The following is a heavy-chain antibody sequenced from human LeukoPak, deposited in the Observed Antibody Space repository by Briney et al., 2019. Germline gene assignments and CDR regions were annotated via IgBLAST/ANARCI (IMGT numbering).Heavy chain of an antibody. CDR2: ISWNSGSI. D-gene: IGHD6-19*01. CDR3: AKDVRVRAVAYDAFDI. Sequence: PGGSLRLSCAASGFIFSSYAMSWVRQAPGKGLEWVSGISWNSGSIGYADSVKGRFTISRDNAKNSLYLQMNSLRAEDTALYYCAKDVRVRAVAYDAFDIWGQGTMVTVSS. CDR1: GFIFSSYA. J-gene: IGHJ3*02. V-gene: IGHV3-9*01.